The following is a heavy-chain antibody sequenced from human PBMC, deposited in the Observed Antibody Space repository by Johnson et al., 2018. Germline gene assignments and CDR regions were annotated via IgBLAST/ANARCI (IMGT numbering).Heavy chain of an antibody. V-gene: IGHV3-33*03. D-gene: IGHD6-19*01. CDR1: GFTFSSYG. CDR3: AKGLRGGDSSAWCRRSSHARVGMDV. J-gene: IGHJ6*02. Sequence: QVQLVESGGGVVQPGRSLRLSCAASGFTFSSYGMHWVRQAPGKGLEWVAVIWYDGSNKYYADSVKGRFTISRDNSKNSLYLQMNSLRTEDTALYYWAKGLRGGDSSAWCRRSSHARVGMDVWGQGDKVTVSS. CDR2: IWYDGSNK.